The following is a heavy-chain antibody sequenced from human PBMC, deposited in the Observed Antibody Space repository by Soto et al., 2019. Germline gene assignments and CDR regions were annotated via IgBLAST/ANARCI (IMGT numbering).Heavy chain of an antibody. Sequence: QVQLVQSGAEVKKPGASVKVSCKASGYTFTSYGISWVRQAPGQGLEWMGWISAYNGNTNYAQKLQGRVTMTTDTSTSTAIMERRDQRSDDTAVYYCARVKEGQWQVHYGMEVWGQGTTVTVSS. V-gene: IGHV1-18*01. CDR1: GYTFTSYG. CDR2: ISAYNGNT. D-gene: IGHD6-19*01. J-gene: IGHJ6*02. CDR3: ARVKEGQWQVHYGMEV.